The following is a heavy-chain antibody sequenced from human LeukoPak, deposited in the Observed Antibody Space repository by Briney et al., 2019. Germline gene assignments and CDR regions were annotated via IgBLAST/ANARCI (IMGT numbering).Heavy chain of an antibody. CDR2: IYYSGST. D-gene: IGHD6-13*01. Sequence: SETLSLTCAVSGGSISSGGYSWSWIRQPPGKGLEWIAYIYYSGSTYYNPSLKSRVTISVDTSKNQFSLKLSSVTAADTAVYYCARHGYSSSWYLKPIDYWGQGTLVTVSS. CDR3: ARHGYSSSWYLKPIDY. CDR1: GGSISSGGYS. V-gene: IGHV4-30-4*07. J-gene: IGHJ4*02.